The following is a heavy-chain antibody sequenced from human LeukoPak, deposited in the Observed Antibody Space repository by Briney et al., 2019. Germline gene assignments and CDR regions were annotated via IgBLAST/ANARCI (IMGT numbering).Heavy chain of an antibody. J-gene: IGHJ4*02. CDR2: IRYDGSNK. CDR1: GFTFSSYG. Sequence: GGSLRLSCAASGFTFSSYGMHWVRQAPGKGLEWVAFIRYDGSNKYYADSVKGRFTISRDNSKNTLYLQMKSLRTEDTAVYYCARARIVVVPAANQYYFDYWGQGTLVTVSS. CDR3: ARARIVVVPAANQYYFDY. V-gene: IGHV3-30*02. D-gene: IGHD2-2*01.